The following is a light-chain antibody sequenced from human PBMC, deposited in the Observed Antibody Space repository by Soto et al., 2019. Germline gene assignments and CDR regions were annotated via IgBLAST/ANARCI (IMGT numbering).Light chain of an antibody. CDR2: DAS. CDR1: QSISSW. J-gene: IGKJ1*01. Sequence: DIQMTQSPSTLSASVGDRVTITCRASQSISSWLAWYQQKPGKAPKLLIFDASSLESGTPSRFSGRRSGTQFTLTISRLEPEDFAVYYCQQYGSSPRTFGQGTKVEIK. CDR3: QQYGSSPRT. V-gene: IGKV1-5*01.